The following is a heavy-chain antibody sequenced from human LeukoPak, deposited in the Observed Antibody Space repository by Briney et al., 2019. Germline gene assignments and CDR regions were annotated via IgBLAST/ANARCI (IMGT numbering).Heavy chain of an antibody. CDR1: GFTFRSYW. Sequence: GGSLRLSCAASGFTFRSYWMNWVRQIPGKGLEWVANIKQDESEKYYVDSVKGRFTISRDNAKNSLYLQMNNLRAEDTAVYYCARDPSSLRDSYDYWGQGTLVTVSS. CDR2: IKQDESEK. V-gene: IGHV3-7*01. CDR3: ARDPSSLRDSYDY. J-gene: IGHJ4*02.